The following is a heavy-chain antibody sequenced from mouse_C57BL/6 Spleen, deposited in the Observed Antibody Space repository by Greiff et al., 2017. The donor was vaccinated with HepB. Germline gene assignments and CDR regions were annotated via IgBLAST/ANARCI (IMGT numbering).Heavy chain of an antibody. J-gene: IGHJ3*01. D-gene: IGHD2-1*01. CDR2: INPNYGTT. CDR1: GYSFTDYN. V-gene: IGHV1-39*01. Sequence: LVESGPELVKPGASVKISCKASGYSFTDYNMNWVKQSNGKSLEWIGVINPNYGTTSYNQKFKGKATLTVDQSSSTAYMQLNSLTSEDSAVYYCARLGYGNGEAWFAYWGQGTLVTVSA. CDR3: ARLGYGNGEAWFAY.